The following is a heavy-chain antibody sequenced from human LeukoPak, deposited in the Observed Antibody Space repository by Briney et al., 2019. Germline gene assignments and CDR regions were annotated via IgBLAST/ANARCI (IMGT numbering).Heavy chain of an antibody. D-gene: IGHD1-14*01. V-gene: IGHV4-4*07. J-gene: IGHJ6*03. CDR3: ARGRYEATRLSAYYYYYMDV. CDR2: IYSSGSP. Sequence: SETLSLTCTVPGGSLCCYYWSWIRQPAGKGLEWIGRIYSSGSPIYNPSLKSRVTMSVDTSKNQFSLKLSSVTAADTAVYYCARGRYEATRLSAYYYYYMDVWGQGTTVTVSS. CDR1: GGSLCCYY.